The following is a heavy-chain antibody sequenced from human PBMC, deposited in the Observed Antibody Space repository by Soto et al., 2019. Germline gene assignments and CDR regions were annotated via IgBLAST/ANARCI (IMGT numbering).Heavy chain of an antibody. CDR3: ASGPRPVIEDQAVTX. CDR2: IYYSGST. J-gene: IGHJ4*02. Sequence: TETLSLTFTVSGGSISSYYWSWIRQPPGKGLEWIVYIYYSGSTNYNPALKSLVTISVDTSKNQFSLKLSSVTAADTAVYYCASGPRPVIEDQAVTXWGQVTLFTVSX. CDR1: GGSISSYY. V-gene: IGHV4-59*01. D-gene: IGHD3-10*01.